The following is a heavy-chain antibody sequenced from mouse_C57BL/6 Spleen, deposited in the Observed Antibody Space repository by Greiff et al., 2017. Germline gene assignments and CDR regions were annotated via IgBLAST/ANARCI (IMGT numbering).Heavy chain of an antibody. CDR1: GYTFTDYN. J-gene: IGHJ2*02. D-gene: IGHD1-2*01. Sequence: VQLQQSGPELVKPGASVKMSCKASGYTFTDYNMHWVKQSHGKGLEWIGYINPNNGGTSYNQKFKGKATLTVNKSSRTAYMELRSLTSEDSAVYYCARGPTTAYFDYWGQGTSLTVSS. CDR3: ARGPTTAYFDY. CDR2: INPNNGGT. V-gene: IGHV1-22*01.